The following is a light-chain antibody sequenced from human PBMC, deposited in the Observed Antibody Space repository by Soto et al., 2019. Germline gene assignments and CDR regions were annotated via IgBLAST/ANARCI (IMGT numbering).Light chain of an antibody. V-gene: IGKV3-20*01. CDR3: QQYGSSPWT. CDR1: QSVRSSY. CDR2: GAS. J-gene: IGKJ1*01. Sequence: EIVLTQSPGTLSLSPGERATLSCRASQSVRSSYLAWNQQKPGQAPRLLIYGASSRATGIPDRFSGSGSETDFTLTISRLEPEDFAVYYCQQYGSSPWTFGQGTKVEIK.